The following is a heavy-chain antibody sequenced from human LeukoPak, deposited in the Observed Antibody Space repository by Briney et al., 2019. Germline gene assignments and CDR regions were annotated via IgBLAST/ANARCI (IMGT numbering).Heavy chain of an antibody. Sequence: GSPVKVSCKTSGGTSRSHIFSWVRQAPGQGLDWMGKITPIIDSVKYSEKFRDRLTITGDSSTGTAYMELNNLTPEDTALYYCTRVNLRGSQYNWFDPWGQGTLVIVSS. CDR2: ITPIIDSV. D-gene: IGHD1-26*01. CDR1: GGTSRSHI. CDR3: TRVNLRGSQYNWFDP. V-gene: IGHV1-69*08. J-gene: IGHJ5*02.